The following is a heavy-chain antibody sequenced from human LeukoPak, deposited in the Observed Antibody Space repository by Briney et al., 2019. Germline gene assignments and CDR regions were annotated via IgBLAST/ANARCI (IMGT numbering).Heavy chain of an antibody. CDR3: ARGTGYYYYMDV. CDR2: IYNSGST. V-gene: IGHV4-30-4*08. Sequence: SETLSLTCTVSGVSISSGDYYWSRIRQPPGKGLEWIGYIYNSGSTYYNPSLKSRVTISADTSKNQFSLELSSVTASDTAVYYCARGTGYYYYMDVWGKGTTVTVSS. CDR1: GVSISSGDYY. J-gene: IGHJ6*03. D-gene: IGHD3-10*01.